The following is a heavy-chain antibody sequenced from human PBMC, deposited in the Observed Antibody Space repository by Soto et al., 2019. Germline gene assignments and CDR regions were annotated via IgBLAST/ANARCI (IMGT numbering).Heavy chain of an antibody. Sequence: PGGSLRLSCAASGFTFSSYGMHWVRQAPGKGLEWVAVIWYDGSNKYYADSVKGRFTISRDNSKNTLYVQMNSLRAEDTAVYYCARAWGSLRAYYYYYYGMDVWGQGTTVTVSS. D-gene: IGHD3-16*01. J-gene: IGHJ6*02. V-gene: IGHV3-33*01. CDR2: IWYDGSNK. CDR1: GFTFSSYG. CDR3: ARAWGSLRAYYYYYYGMDV.